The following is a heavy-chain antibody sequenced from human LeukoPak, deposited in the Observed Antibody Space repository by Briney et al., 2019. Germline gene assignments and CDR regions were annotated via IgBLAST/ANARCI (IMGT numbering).Heavy chain of an antibody. Sequence: PGESLRLSCAASEFTFSTYWMSWVRQAPGKGLEWVANIKGDGSEKRYVGSVRGRFTISRDNAKNSLYLQMNSLRADDTAVYYCAKDAPDSGGWFFFDSWGQGTLVTVSS. CDR2: IKGDGSEK. V-gene: IGHV3-7*03. CDR1: EFTFSTYW. D-gene: IGHD6-19*01. CDR3: AKDAPDSGGWFFFDS. J-gene: IGHJ4*02.